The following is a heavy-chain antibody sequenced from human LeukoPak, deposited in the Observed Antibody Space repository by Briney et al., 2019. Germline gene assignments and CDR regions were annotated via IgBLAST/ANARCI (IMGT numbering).Heavy chain of an antibody. CDR2: ISVSGGT. V-gene: IGHV4-31*01. D-gene: IGHD1-7*01. CDR3: AGPTGTTPYYYYMDV. J-gene: IGHJ6*03. Sequence: SETLSLTCTVSGGSINSGGYYWSWIRQHPGKGLEWIGYISVSGGTYYNPSLKSQVTISVDTSKNQFSLKLSSVTAADTAVYYCAGPTGTTPYYYYMDVWGKGTTVTVSS. CDR1: GGSINSGGYY.